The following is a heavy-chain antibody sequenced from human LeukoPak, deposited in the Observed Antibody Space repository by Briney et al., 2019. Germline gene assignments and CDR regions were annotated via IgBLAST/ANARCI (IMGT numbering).Heavy chain of an antibody. CDR2: ISYSGST. Sequence: SETLSLTCTVSGDSINSKSYYWAWIRQTPGKGLEWIGSISYSGSTQYNPSLKSRVTISVDTSKNHFSLNLSSVTAADTAVYYCARHHEGLFLYFGELLTIFEPWGQGTLVTVSS. CDR1: GDSINSKSYY. D-gene: IGHD3-10*01. J-gene: IGHJ5*02. V-gene: IGHV4-39*01. CDR3: ARHHEGLFLYFGELLTIFEP.